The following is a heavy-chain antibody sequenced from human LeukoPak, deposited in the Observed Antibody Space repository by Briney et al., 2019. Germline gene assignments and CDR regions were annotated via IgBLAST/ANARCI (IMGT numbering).Heavy chain of an antibody. J-gene: IGHJ5*02. CDR2: IIPILGIT. CDR3: GRSTEYYDSSGYLGDWFDP. D-gene: IGHD3-22*01. CDR1: GGTFNKYT. Sequence: SVKVSCEASGGTFNKYTISWVRQAPGQGLDWMGRIIPILGITNYAQKFEGRVTIAADQSTSTAYMELSSLRSEDTAVYYCGRSTEYYDSSGYLGDWFDPWGQGTLVTVSS. V-gene: IGHV1-69*02.